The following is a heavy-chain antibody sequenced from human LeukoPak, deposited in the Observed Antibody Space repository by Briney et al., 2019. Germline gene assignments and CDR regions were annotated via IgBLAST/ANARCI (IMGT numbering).Heavy chain of an antibody. Sequence: SETLSLTCTVSGRSISSYYWSWIRQPPGKGLEWIGYIYYSGSTNYNPSLKSRVTISVDTSKNQFSLKLSSVTAADTAVYYCARDLKPFGYGNPPHYYYGMDVWGQGTTVTVSS. D-gene: IGHD5-12*01. CDR2: IYYSGST. CDR3: ARDLKPFGYGNPPHYYYGMDV. J-gene: IGHJ6*02. CDR1: GRSISSYY. V-gene: IGHV4-59*01.